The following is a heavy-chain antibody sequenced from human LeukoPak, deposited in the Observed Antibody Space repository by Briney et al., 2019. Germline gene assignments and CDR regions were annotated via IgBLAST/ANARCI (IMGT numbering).Heavy chain of an antibody. D-gene: IGHD3-10*01. CDR3: ARRYGSGSSGTFDY. J-gene: IGHJ4*02. V-gene: IGHV4-59*01. Sequence: PSETLSLTCTVSGGSISSYYWSWIRQPPGKGLEWIAYIYYSGSTNFNPSLKSRVTISVDTSKNQFSLKLSSVTAADTAVYYCARRYGSGSSGTFDYWGQGTLVTVSS. CDR1: GGSISSYY. CDR2: IYYSGST.